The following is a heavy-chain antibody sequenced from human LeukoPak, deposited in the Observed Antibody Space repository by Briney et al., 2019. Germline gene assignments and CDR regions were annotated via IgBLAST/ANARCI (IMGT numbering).Heavy chain of an antibody. Sequence: SVKVSCKASGYTFTSYYMHWVRQAPGQGLEWMGGIIPIFGTANYAQKFQGRVTITTDESTSTAYMELSSLRSEDTAVYYCAGSLYYYDSSAAFDIWGQGTMVTVSS. J-gene: IGHJ3*02. CDR3: AGSLYYYDSSAAFDI. CDR1: GYTFTSYY. V-gene: IGHV1-69*05. D-gene: IGHD3-22*01. CDR2: IIPIFGTA.